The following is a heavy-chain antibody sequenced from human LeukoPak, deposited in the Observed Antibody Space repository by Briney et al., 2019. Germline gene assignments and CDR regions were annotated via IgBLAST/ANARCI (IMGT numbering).Heavy chain of an antibody. J-gene: IGHJ4*02. V-gene: IGHV3-23*01. Sequence: HPGGSLRLSCAASGFTFTNYAMSWVRQAPGKGLEWVSGISGSGGSTYYADSVKGRFTISRDNSENTLYLQMNSLRVEDTAVYYCAKGREAFGDSRFDYWGQGTLVTASS. CDR2: ISGSGGST. D-gene: IGHD4-17*01. CDR3: AKGREAFGDSRFDY. CDR1: GFTFTNYA.